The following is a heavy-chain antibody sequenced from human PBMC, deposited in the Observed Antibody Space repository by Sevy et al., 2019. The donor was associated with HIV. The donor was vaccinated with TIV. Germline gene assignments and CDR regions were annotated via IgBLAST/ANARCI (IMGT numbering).Heavy chain of an antibody. Sequence: GGSLRLSCAASGFTFSSDAMHWVHQAPGKGLEWVAVISYDGSNKYYADSVKGRFTISRDNSKNTLYLQMNSLRAEDTAGYYCARCPSPGIVAGPYYYYMDVWGKGTTVTVSS. D-gene: IGHD6-13*01. V-gene: IGHV3-30-3*01. J-gene: IGHJ6*03. CDR3: ARCPSPGIVAGPYYYYMDV. CDR2: ISYDGSNK. CDR1: GFTFSSDA.